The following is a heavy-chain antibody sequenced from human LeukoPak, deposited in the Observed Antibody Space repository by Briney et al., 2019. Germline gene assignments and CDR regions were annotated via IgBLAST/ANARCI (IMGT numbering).Heavy chain of an antibody. CDR3: ARGHLVLDY. J-gene: IGHJ4*02. CDR1: GGSFSGYY. V-gene: IGHV4-34*01. Sequence: SETLSLTCAVYGGSFSGYYWSWLPQPPGKGLEWIGEINHSGSTNYNPSLKSRVTISVDTSKNQFSLKLSSVTAADTAVHYCARGHLVLDYWGQGTLVTVSS. CDR2: INHSGST.